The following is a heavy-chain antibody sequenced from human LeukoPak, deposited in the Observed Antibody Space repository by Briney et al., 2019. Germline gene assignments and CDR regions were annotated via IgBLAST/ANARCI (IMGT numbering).Heavy chain of an antibody. Sequence: GGSLRLSCAASGFTFSSYGMHWVRQAPGKGLEWVSAISGSGGGTYYADSVKGRFTISRDNSKNTLYLQMNSLRAEDTAVYYCAKDFDFWSGNHAFDIWGQGTMVTVSS. CDR1: GFTFSSYG. J-gene: IGHJ3*02. V-gene: IGHV3-23*01. D-gene: IGHD3-3*01. CDR2: ISGSGGGT. CDR3: AKDFDFWSGNHAFDI.